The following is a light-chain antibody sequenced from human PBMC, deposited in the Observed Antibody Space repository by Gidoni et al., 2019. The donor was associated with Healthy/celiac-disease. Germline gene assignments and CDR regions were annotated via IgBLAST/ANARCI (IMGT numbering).Light chain of an antibody. CDR1: QSVSSN. CDR3: QQYNNWLWT. J-gene: IGKJ1*01. Sequence: PATLSVSPGERATLSCRASQSVSSNLAWYQQKPGQAPRLLIYGASTRATGIPARFSGSGSGTEFTLTISSLQSEDFAVYYCQQYNNWLWTFGQGTKVEIK. CDR2: GAS. V-gene: IGKV3-15*01.